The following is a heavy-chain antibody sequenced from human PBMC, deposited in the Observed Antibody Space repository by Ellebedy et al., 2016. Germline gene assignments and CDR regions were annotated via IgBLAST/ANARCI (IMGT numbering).Heavy chain of an antibody. Sequence: ASVKVSCKASGYTFSSYGMSWVRQAPGQGLEWMGWISAYNGNTNYAQKLQGRVTMTTETSTTTAYMELRSLRSDDTAVYYCARGSSGWVAIDYWGQGTLVTVSS. CDR3: ARGSSGWVAIDY. CDR1: GYTFSSYG. J-gene: IGHJ4*02. V-gene: IGHV1-18*01. CDR2: ISAYNGNT. D-gene: IGHD6-19*01.